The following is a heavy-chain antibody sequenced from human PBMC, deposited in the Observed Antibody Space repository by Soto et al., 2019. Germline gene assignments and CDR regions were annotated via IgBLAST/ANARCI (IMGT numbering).Heavy chain of an antibody. Sequence: ASVKVSCKASGYTFTSYGISWVGQAPGQGLEWMGWISAYNGNTNYAQKLQGRVTMTTDTSTSTAYMELRSLRSDDTAVYYCARSKAYYDSSGYQYWGHGTLVTASS. J-gene: IGHJ4*01. D-gene: IGHD3-22*01. V-gene: IGHV1-18*01. CDR2: ISAYNGNT. CDR3: ARSKAYYDSSGYQY. CDR1: GYTFTSYG.